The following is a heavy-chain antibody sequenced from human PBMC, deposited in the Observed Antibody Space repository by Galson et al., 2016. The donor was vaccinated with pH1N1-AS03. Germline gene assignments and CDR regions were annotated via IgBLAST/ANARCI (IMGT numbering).Heavy chain of an antibody. CDR2: ISGIGTST. CDR1: GFTFKNYA. CDR3: AKWSYRFDSSGYVGYFDL. V-gene: IGHV3-23*01. D-gene: IGHD3-22*01. Sequence: SLRLSCAASGFTFKNYAMSWVRQAPGKGLEWVSVISGIGTSTYYAASVKGRFSISRDNARNTLSLQMDGLRAEDTALYYCAKWSYRFDSSGYVGYFDLWGRGTLVTVS. J-gene: IGHJ2*01.